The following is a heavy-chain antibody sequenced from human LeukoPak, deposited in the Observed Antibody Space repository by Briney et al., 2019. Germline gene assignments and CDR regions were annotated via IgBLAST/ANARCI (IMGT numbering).Heavy chain of an antibody. J-gene: IGHJ4*02. CDR1: GGTFSSYA. Sequence: VASVKVSCKASGGTFSSYAISWVRQAPGQGLEWMGGIIPIFGTANYAQKFQGRVTITTDESTSTAYMELSSLRSEDTAVYYCARLYYDSSGYYHLTLDYWGQGTLVTVSS. D-gene: IGHD3-22*01. CDR2: IIPIFGTA. CDR3: ARLYYDSSGYYHLTLDY. V-gene: IGHV1-69*05.